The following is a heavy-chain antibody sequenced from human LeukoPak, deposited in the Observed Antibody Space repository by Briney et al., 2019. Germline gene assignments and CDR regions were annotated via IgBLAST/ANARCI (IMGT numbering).Heavy chain of an antibody. D-gene: IGHD3/OR15-3a*01. V-gene: IGHV4-59*08. CDR1: GGSISSYY. J-gene: IGHJ5*02. Sequence: SETLSLTCTVSGGSISSYYWTWIRQPPGKGLEWIGYIFYSDTTNYNPSLKSRVTISLDTSKSQFSLQLNSVTAADTAIYYCARLGLDSSASYMSFFDPWGQGTLVTVSS. CDR2: IFYSDTT. CDR3: ARLGLDSSASYMSFFDP.